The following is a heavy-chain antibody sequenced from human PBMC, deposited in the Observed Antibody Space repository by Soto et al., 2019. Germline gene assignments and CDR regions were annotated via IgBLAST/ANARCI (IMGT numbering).Heavy chain of an antibody. V-gene: IGHV4-34*01. CDR3: ARGNRDFWSGYCPYSSTRWFDP. Sequence: SETLSLTCAVYGGSFSGYYWSWIRQPPGKGLEWIGEINHSGSTNYSPSLKSRVTISVDTSKNQFSLKLSSVTAADTAVYYCARGNRDFWSGYCPYSSTRWFDPWGQGTLVTVSS. D-gene: IGHD3-3*01. J-gene: IGHJ5*02. CDR1: GGSFSGYY. CDR2: INHSGST.